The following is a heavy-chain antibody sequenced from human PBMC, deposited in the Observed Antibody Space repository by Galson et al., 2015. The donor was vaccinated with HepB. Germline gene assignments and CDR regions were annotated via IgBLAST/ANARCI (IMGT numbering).Heavy chain of an antibody. CDR1: GFTVRSNY. CDR3: ARVLLEAFDI. V-gene: IGHV3-53*01. CDR2: IYSGGST. Sequence: SLRLSCAASGFTVRSNYMSWVRQAPGKGLEWVSVIYSGGSTYYADSVKGRFTISRDNSKNTLYLQMNSLRAEDTAVYYCARVLLEAFDIWGQGTMVIVSS. J-gene: IGHJ3*02.